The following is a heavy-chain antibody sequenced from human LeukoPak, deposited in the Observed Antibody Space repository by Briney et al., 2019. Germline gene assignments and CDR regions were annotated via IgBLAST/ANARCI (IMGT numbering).Heavy chain of an antibody. J-gene: IGHJ6*03. D-gene: IGHD6-6*01. CDR2: IYYSGST. CDR3: AKNFLAARPYYNYYYRAV. V-gene: IGHV4-59*12. CDR1: GGSISSYY. Sequence: PSETLSLTCTVSGGSISSYYWSWIRQPPGKGLEWIGYIYYSGSTNYNPSLKSRVTISVDTSKNQFSLKLSSVTAADTAVYYCAKNFLAARPYYNYYYRAVGEKGPRS.